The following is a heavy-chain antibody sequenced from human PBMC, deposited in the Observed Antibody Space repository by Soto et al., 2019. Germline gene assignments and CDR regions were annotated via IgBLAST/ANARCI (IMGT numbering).Heavy chain of an antibody. Sequence: SETLSLTCAVYGGSFSGYYWSWIRQPPGKGLEWIGEINHSGSTNYNPSLKSRVTISVDTSKNQFSLKLSSVTAADTAVYYCGRGRGRDRDRYSGSYWIWFDPWGQGTLVTVSS. CDR2: INHSGST. J-gene: IGHJ5*02. CDR1: GGSFSGYY. V-gene: IGHV4-34*01. CDR3: GRGRGRDRDRYSGSYWIWFDP. D-gene: IGHD1-26*01.